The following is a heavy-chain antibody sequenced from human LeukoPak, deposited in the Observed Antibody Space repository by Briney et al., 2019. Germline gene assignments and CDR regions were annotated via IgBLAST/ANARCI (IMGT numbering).Heavy chain of an antibody. V-gene: IGHV3-43D*04. CDR2: ISWDGGST. CDR3: AKDKAYSSGWYDYYYYYGTDV. CDR1: GFTFDDYA. J-gene: IGHJ6*04. D-gene: IGHD6-19*01. Sequence: GGSLRLSCAASGFTFDDYAMHWVRQAPGKGLEWVSLISWDGGSTYYADSVKGRFTISRDNSKNSLYLQMNSLRAEDTALYYCAKDKAYSSGWYDYYYYYGTDVWGKGTTVTVSS.